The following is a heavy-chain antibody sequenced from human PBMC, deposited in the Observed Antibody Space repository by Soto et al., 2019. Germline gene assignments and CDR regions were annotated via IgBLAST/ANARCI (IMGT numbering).Heavy chain of an antibody. D-gene: IGHD3-10*01. V-gene: IGHV3-53*01. CDR3: ANRPGGGGY. Sequence: EVQLVESGGGLIQPGGSLRLSCAVSGFTVSNNYMSWVRQAPGKGLEGVSVIYSGGYTAYGDSVKGRFTISRDNSKNTLFLQKNTRGAADPAVFYWANRPGGGGYWGQGTLVTVSS. CDR1: GFTVSNNY. CDR2: IYSGGYT. J-gene: IGHJ4*02.